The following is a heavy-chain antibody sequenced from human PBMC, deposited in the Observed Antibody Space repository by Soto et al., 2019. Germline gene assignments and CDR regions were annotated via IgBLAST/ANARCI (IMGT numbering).Heavy chain of an antibody. CDR1: GYTFTSYA. CDR2: INAGNGNT. J-gene: IGHJ4*02. V-gene: IGHV1-3*01. CDR3: ARDRGDQYYYDSSLDY. D-gene: IGHD3-22*01. Sequence: QVQLVQSGAEVKQPGASVKVSCKASGYTFTSYAMHWVRQAPGQRLEWMGWINAGNGNTKYSQKFQGRVTITRDTSASTAYMELSSLRSEDTAVYYCARDRGDQYYYDSSLDYWGQGTLVTVSS.